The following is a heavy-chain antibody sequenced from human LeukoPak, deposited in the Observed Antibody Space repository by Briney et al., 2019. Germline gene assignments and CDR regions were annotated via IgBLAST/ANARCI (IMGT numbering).Heavy chain of an antibody. V-gene: IGHV3-23*01. CDR1: GFTFSNYA. J-gene: IGHJ4*02. CDR2: IGISGGST. D-gene: IGHD2-15*01. CDR3: ARAMIAADY. Sequence: GGSLRLSCAASGFTFSNYAMSWVRQAPGKGLEWVSGIGISGGSTYYADSVKGRFTISRDNSKNTLYLQMDSLRAEDTAVYYCARAMIAADYWGQGTLVTVSP.